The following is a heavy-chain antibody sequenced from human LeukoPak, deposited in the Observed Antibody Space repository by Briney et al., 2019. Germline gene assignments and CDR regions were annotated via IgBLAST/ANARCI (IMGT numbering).Heavy chain of an antibody. D-gene: IGHD6-19*01. V-gene: IGHV3-21*01. CDR3: ARDTAVARTVEY. CDR2: ISSSSSYI. J-gene: IGHJ4*02. CDR1: GFTFSSYS. Sequence: GGCLRLSCAASGFTFSSYSMNWVRQAPGKGLEWVSSISSSSSYIYYADSVKGRFTISRDNAKNSLYLQMNSLRAEDTAVYYCARDTAVARTVEYWGQRTLVTVPS.